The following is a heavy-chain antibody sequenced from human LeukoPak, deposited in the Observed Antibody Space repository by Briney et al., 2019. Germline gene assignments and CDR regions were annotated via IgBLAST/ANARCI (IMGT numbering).Heavy chain of an antibody. D-gene: IGHD6-19*01. Sequence: SETLSLACTVSDGSISSSSYYWGWIRQPPGKGLEWIGNIYYSGSTYYNPSLKSRVTISVDTSKNQFSLKLSSVTAADTAVYYCARDQGRWLVRTFDYWGQGTLVTVSS. CDR2: IYYSGST. V-gene: IGHV4-39*07. CDR1: DGSISSSSYY. CDR3: ARDQGRWLVRTFDY. J-gene: IGHJ4*02.